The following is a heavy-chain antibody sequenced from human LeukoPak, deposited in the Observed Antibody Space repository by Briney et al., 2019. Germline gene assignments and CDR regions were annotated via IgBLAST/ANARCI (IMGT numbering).Heavy chain of an antibody. Sequence: SETLSLTCAVYGGSFSGNYWSWLCQPPGKGLEWIGGINHSGSTNYNPSLKSRVTISVDTSKNQFSLKLSSVTAADTAVYYCARGQKNSYGHIDYWGQGTLVTVSS. CDR2: INHSGST. V-gene: IGHV4-34*01. CDR3: ARGQKNSYGHIDY. CDR1: GGSFSGNY. D-gene: IGHD5-18*01. J-gene: IGHJ4*02.